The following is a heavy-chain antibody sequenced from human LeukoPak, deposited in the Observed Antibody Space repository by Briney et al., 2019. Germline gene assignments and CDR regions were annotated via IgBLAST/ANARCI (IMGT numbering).Heavy chain of an antibody. D-gene: IGHD6-13*01. CDR3: ARGLYSSSWLKYFQH. Sequence: GGSLRLSCAASGFTFSSYGMHWVRQAPGKGLEWVAFIRYDGSNKYYADSVKGRFTISRDNSKNTLYLQMNSLRAEDTAVYYCARGLYSSSWLKYFQHWGQGTLVTVSS. V-gene: IGHV3-30*02. CDR2: IRYDGSNK. J-gene: IGHJ1*01. CDR1: GFTFSSYG.